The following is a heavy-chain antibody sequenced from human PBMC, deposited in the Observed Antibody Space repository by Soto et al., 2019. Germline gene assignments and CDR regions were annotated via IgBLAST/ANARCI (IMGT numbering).Heavy chain of an antibody. V-gene: IGHV4-59*01. J-gene: IGHJ3*02. D-gene: IGHD6-6*01. CDR3: ARNEYTYAFDI. Sequence: SETLSLTCTVSGGSISSYYWSWIRQPPGKGLEWIGYIYYSGSTNYNPSLKSRVTISVDRSKNQFSLKLSSVTAADTAVYSCARNEYTYAFDIWGQVTMVTV. CDR1: GGSISSYY. CDR2: IYYSGST.